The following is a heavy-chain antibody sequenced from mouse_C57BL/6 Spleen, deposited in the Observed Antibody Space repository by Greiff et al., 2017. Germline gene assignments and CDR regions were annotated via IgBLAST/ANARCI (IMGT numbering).Heavy chain of an antibody. CDR3: AREGADGYYYFDD. J-gene: IGHJ2*01. CDR1: GYSITSGYY. Sequence: EVQLQQSGPGLVKPSQSLSLTCSVTGYSITSGYYWNWIRQFPGNKLEWMGYISYDGSNNYNPSLKNRISITRDTSKNQFFLKLNSVTTEDTATYYCAREGADGYYYFDDWGQGTTLTVSS. D-gene: IGHD2-3*01. CDR2: ISYDGSN. V-gene: IGHV3-6*01.